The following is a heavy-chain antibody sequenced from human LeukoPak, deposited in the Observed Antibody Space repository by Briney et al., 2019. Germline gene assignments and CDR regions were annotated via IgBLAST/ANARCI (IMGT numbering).Heavy chain of an antibody. CDR2: INHSGST. D-gene: IGHD3-3*01. CDR1: GGSFSGYY. J-gene: IGHJ4*02. CDR3: ARGGGGIRFLEWLPKPFDY. Sequence: SETLSLTCAVYGGSFSGYYWSWIRQPPGKGLEWIGEINHSGSTNYNPSLKSRVTISVDTSKNQFSLKLSSVTAADTAVYYCARGGGGIRFLEWLPKPFDYWGQGTLVTVSS. V-gene: IGHV4-34*01.